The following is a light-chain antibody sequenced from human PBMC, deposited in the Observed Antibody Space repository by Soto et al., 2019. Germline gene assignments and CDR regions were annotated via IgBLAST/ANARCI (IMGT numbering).Light chain of an antibody. Sequence: EIVLTQSPGTLSLSPGETATLSCRASERVGSTYLAWYQQKPGQAPRLLISGASSRATGIPDRFSGSGSGTDFTLTISSLEPEDSAVYYCQQRHMWPITFGQGTRLEIK. V-gene: IGKV3D-20*02. CDR3: QQRHMWPIT. J-gene: IGKJ5*01. CDR2: GAS. CDR1: ERVGSTY.